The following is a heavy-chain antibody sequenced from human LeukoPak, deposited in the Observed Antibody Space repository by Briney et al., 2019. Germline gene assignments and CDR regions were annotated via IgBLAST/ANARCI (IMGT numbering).Heavy chain of an antibody. J-gene: IGHJ4*02. CDR2: MNPNSGAT. V-gene: IGHV1-8*01. Sequence: ASVKVSCKASGYTFTSYDFNWLRQATGQGPEWMGWMNPNSGATGYAQKFQGRVTMTRSASINTAYMELTNLRSEDTAVYYCARAGRGSVSFDYWGQGTLVTVSS. D-gene: IGHD3-10*01. CDR1: GYTFTSYD. CDR3: ARAGRGSVSFDY.